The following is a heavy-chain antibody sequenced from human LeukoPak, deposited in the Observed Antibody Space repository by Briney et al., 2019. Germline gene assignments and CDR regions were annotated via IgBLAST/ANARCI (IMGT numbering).Heavy chain of an antibody. CDR1: GFTFSSYI. CDR2: ISSSSSYI. D-gene: IGHD5-18*01. CDR3: ARGGYSYATRADY. J-gene: IGHJ4*02. V-gene: IGHV3-21*01. Sequence: GRSLRLSCAASGFTFSSYIMNWVRHARGEGLEWVSSISSSSSYIYYADSVEGRFTISRHNAKNSLYLQMTSLRAEDPAVYSCARGGYSYATRADYWGQRTLVTVPS.